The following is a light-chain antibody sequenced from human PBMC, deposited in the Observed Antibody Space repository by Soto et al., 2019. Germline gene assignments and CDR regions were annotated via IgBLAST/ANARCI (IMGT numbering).Light chain of an antibody. J-gene: IGLJ2*01. V-gene: IGLV6-57*04. CDR3: QSYDKTNVI. CDR2: DNN. CDR1: SGSIASSF. Sequence: NFMLTQPHSVSESPGKTVTISCTRISGSIASSFVQWHQQRPGSAPTTVIYDNNERPSGVPDRFSGSVDSSSNSASLSISCLKTEDEADYYCQSYDKTNVIFGGGTKLTVL.